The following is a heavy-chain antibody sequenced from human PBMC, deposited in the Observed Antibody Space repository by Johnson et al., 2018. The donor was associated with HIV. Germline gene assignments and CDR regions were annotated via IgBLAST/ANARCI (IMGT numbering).Heavy chain of an antibody. CDR2: IYSGGSP. CDR3: ARGYILTGYSGAFDM. Sequence: VQLVESGGGFVQPGGSLRLSCAASGFTMSSNYMSWVRQAPGQGLEWVSVIYSGGSPHFADSVTGRFTISRDNSKNTVYLQMTSLRAEDTAVYNWARGYILTGYSGAFDMWGQGTMVTVSS. CDR1: GFTMSSNY. V-gene: IGHV3-66*01. J-gene: IGHJ3*02. D-gene: IGHD3-9*01.